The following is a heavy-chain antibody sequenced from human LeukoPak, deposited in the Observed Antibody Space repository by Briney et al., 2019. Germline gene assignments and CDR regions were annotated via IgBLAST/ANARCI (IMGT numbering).Heavy chain of an antibody. D-gene: IGHD6-13*01. CDR3: ATVPTGIAAAGTGWFDS. CDR1: GGSFSGYY. Sequence: SETLSLTCAVYGGSFSGYYWSWIRQPPGKGLEWIGEINHSGSTNYNPSLKSRVTISVDTSKNQFSLKLSSVTAADTAVYYCATVPTGIAAAGTGWFDSWGQGTLVTVSS. J-gene: IGHJ5*01. V-gene: IGHV4-34*01. CDR2: INHSGST.